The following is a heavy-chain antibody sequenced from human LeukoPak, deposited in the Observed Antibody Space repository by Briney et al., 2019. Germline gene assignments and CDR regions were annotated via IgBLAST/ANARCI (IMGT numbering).Heavy chain of an antibody. CDR1: GYTFTGYY. D-gene: IGHD6-19*01. J-gene: IGHJ6*02. CDR2: INPNNGGT. V-gene: IGHV1-2*02. CDR3: ARDRVAVAGPTMDV. Sequence: ASVKVSCKASGYTFTGYYMHWVRQAPGQGPEWMGWINPNNGGTKFAQKFQGRVTMTRDTSLSTAYMELSRLTSDDTAVYYCARDRVAVAGPTMDVWGQGATVTVSS.